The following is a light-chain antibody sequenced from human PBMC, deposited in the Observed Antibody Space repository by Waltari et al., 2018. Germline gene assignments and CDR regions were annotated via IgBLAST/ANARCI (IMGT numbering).Light chain of an antibody. CDR3: QKYVNIPAT. CDR1: QSVGRY. Sequence: EIVLTQSPGTLSLSPGERATLSCRASQSVGRYLAWYQQKPGQAPRLLIYDASTRATGIPDRFSGSGSVTDFILTISGLESEDFAGYYCQKYVNIPATFGQGTKVEIK. J-gene: IGKJ1*01. V-gene: IGKV3-20*01. CDR2: DAS.